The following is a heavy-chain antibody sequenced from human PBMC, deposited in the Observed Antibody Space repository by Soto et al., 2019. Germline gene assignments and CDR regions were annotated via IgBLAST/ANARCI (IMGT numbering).Heavy chain of an antibody. Sequence: QVQLQESGPGLVKPSETLSLTCTVSGGSIRNYYWSWIRQPPGKGLEWIGFIYYSGNTNYNPSLTSRVTISVDTSKNQFSLKMTSVTTADPAVYYCVVTTATAYFHYWGQRNLVTVSS. CDR2: IYYSGNT. CDR3: VVTTATAYFHY. V-gene: IGHV4-59*01. D-gene: IGHD1-1*01. CDR1: GGSIRNYY. J-gene: IGHJ1*01.